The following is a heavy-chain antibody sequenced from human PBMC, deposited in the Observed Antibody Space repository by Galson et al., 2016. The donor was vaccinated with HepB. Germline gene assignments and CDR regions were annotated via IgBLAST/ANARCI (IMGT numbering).Heavy chain of an antibody. CDR1: GDTFSSYA. CDR2: IIRIFGTA. D-gene: IGHD6-13*01. CDR3: ANLAAPGPDWYFDL. Sequence: SVKVSCKASGDTFSSYAISWVRQAPGQGLEWMGGIIRIFGTANYAQKFQGRVTITADESSNTAYMELSSLTSDDTAVYFCANLAAPGPDWYFDLWGRGTLVTVSS. J-gene: IGHJ2*01. V-gene: IGHV1-69*13.